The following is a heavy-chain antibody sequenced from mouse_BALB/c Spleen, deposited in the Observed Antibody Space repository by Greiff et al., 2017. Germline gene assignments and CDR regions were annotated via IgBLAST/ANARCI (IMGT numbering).Heavy chain of an antibody. Sequence: EVMLVESGGGLVKPGGSLKLSCAASGFTFSSYTMSWVRQTPEKRLEWVATISSGGSYTYYPDSVKGRFTISRDNAKNTLYLQMSSLKSEDTAMYYCTRVWEGFAYWGQGTLVTVSA. V-gene: IGHV5-6-4*01. CDR1: GFTFSSYT. CDR3: TRVWEGFAY. D-gene: IGHD4-1*01. CDR2: ISSGGSYT. J-gene: IGHJ3*01.